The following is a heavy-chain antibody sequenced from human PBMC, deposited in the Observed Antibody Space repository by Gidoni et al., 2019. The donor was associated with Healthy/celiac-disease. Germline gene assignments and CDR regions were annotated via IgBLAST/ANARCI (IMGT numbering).Heavy chain of an antibody. CDR2: ISYDGSNK. V-gene: IGHV3-30-3*01. Sequence: QVQLVESGGGVVQPGSSLSLSCAASGFTFSSYCLHWVLQAPGKGLELVAGISYDGSNKYYADFVKGRFTSSRDNSKNTLYLQMNSLRAEDTAVYYCARDRGDTVVVPAAMSFDYWGQGTLVTVSS. D-gene: IGHD2-2*01. CDR3: ARDRGDTVVVPAAMSFDY. CDR1: GFTFSSYC. J-gene: IGHJ4*02.